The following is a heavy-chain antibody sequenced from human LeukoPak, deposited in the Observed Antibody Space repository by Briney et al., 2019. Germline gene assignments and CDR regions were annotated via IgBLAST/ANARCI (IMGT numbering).Heavy chain of an antibody. D-gene: IGHD4-23*01. V-gene: IGHV1-46*01. CDR2: INPRGTST. CDR1: GYSFTSHY. CDR3: ARDNSIHERGWWFDP. Sequence: ASVKVSCKASGYSFTSHYMHWVRQAPGQGLEWMGLINPRGTSTIYAEKFQGRIIMTRDMSTTTDYMELSSLKSDDTVVYYCARDNSIHERGWWFDPWGQGTLVTVSS. J-gene: IGHJ5*02.